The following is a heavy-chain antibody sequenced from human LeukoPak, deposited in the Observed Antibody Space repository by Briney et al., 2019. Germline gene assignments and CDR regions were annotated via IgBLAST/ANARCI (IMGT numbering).Heavy chain of an antibody. Sequence: GGSLRLSCAASGFTFSSHWMHWVRQAPGKGLVWVSRINSDGSSISYADSVKGRFTISRDNAKNTLYLQMNSLRAEDTAIYYCTRVGYIDEGIDYWGQGTLVTVSS. J-gene: IGHJ4*02. CDR3: TRVGYIDEGIDY. CDR1: GFTFSSHW. D-gene: IGHD5-24*01. CDR2: INSDGSSI. V-gene: IGHV3-74*01.